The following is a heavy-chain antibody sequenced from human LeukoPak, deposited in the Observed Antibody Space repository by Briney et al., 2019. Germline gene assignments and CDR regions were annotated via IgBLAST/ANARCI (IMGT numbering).Heavy chain of an antibody. V-gene: IGHV4-59*08. D-gene: IGHD1-26*01. J-gene: IGHJ4*02. Sequence: PSETLSLTCTVSGGSISSYYWSWIRQPPGKGLEWIGYIYYSGSTNYNPSLKSQVTISVDTSKNQFSLKLSSVTAADTAVYYCARHPLGRATDYFDYWGQGTLVTVSS. CDR1: GGSISSYY. CDR2: IYYSGST. CDR3: ARHPLGRATDYFDY.